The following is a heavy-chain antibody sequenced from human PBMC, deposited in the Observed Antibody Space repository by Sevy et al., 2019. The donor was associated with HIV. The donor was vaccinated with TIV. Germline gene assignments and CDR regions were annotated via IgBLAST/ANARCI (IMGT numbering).Heavy chain of an antibody. CDR3: AREGITGSFDY. J-gene: IGHJ4*02. CDR2: ISSSSSYI. D-gene: IGHD1-20*01. CDR1: GFTFSSYS. Sequence: GGSLRLSCAASGFTFSSYSMNWVRQAPGKGLEWVSSISSSSSYIYYADSVKGRFNISRDNAKNSLYRQMNSLRAEDTAVYYCAREGITGSFDYWGQGTLVTVS. V-gene: IGHV3-21*01.